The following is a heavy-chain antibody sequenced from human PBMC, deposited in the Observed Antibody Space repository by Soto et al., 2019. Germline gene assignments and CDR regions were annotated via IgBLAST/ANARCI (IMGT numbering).Heavy chain of an antibody. J-gene: IGHJ6*02. CDR2: ISGYNGDT. CDR3: AKNGQPPYYYYGLDV. Sequence: ASVKVSCKASGYTFTRYGISWVRQAPGQGLEWMGWISGYNGDTTYAQKFQGRVTMTIDTSTSTAYMELRSLTSDDTAVYYCAKNGQPPYYYYGLDVWGQGTKVTVSS. V-gene: IGHV1-18*01. D-gene: IGHD2-8*01. CDR1: GYTFTRYG.